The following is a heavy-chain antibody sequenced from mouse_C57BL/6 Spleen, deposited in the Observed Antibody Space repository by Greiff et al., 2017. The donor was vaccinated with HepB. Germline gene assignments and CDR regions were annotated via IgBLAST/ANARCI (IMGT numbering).Heavy chain of an antibody. D-gene: IGHD4-1*01. Sequence: EVKLVESGGDLVKPGGSLKLSCAASGFTFSSYGMSWVRQTPDKRLEWVATISSGGSYTYYQDSVKGRFTISRDNAKNTLYLQMSSLKSEDTAMYYCASQTGSYYFDYWGQGTTLTVSS. CDR2: ISSGGSYT. J-gene: IGHJ2*01. CDR1: GFTFSSYG. V-gene: IGHV5-6*01. CDR3: ASQTGSYYFDY.